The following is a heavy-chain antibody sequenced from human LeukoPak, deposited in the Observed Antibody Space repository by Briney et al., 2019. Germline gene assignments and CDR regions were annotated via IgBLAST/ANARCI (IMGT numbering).Heavy chain of an antibody. CDR1: GFRFDDFG. V-gene: IGHV3-20*01. CDR3: ARCSGSSCYYYYYMDV. Sequence: GGSLRLSCAASGFRFDDFGMSWVRQAPGKGLEWISSIDWNGGSTTYADSVKGRFTISRDNAKNSLYLQMNSLRAEDTAFYHCARCSGSSCYYYYYMDVWGKGTTVTISS. D-gene: IGHD2-15*01. J-gene: IGHJ6*03. CDR2: IDWNGGST.